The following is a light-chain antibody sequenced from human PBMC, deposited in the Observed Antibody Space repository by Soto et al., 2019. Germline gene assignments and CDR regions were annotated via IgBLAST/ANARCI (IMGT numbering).Light chain of an antibody. CDR2: DVS. J-gene: IGLJ1*01. CDR3: SSYTSSSTFF. CDR1: SSDVGGYNY. Sequence: QSALTQPASVSGSPGQSITISCTGTSSDVGGYNYVSWYQQHPGEVPKLMIFDVSNRPSGVSNRFSGSKSGNTASLTISGLQAEDEADYYCSSYTSSSTFFFGTGTKVTVL. V-gene: IGLV2-14*03.